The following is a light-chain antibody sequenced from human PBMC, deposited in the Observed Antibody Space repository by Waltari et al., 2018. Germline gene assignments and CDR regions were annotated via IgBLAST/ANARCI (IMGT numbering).Light chain of an antibody. CDR2: DAS. Sequence: EIMLTQSPGTLSLSPGERATLSCRASQRISRFLAWYQQKPGQAPRLLIYDASSRATGIPDRFSGSGSVTDFSLTISRLEPEDIAVYYCQKYGSLPATFGQGTKVEIK. CDR3: QKYGSLPAT. CDR1: QRISRF. J-gene: IGKJ1*01. V-gene: IGKV3-20*01.